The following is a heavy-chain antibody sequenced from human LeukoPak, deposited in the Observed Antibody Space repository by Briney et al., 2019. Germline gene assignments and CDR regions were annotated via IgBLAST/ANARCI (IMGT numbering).Heavy chain of an antibody. V-gene: IGHV3-53*01. J-gene: IGHJ4*02. CDR1: GFTVSSNH. CDR2: IYSGGST. D-gene: IGHD6-13*01. Sequence: GGSLRLSCAASGFTVSSNHMSWVRQAPGKGREWVSVIYSGGSTYYADSVKGRFTISRDNSKNTLYLQMNSLRAEDTAVYYCASHSSSWYGFDHWGQGTLVTVSS. CDR3: ASHSSSWYGFDH.